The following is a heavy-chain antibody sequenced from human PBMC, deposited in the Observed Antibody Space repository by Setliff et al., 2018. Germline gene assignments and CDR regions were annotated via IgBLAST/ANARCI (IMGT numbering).Heavy chain of an antibody. J-gene: IGHJ6*03. D-gene: IGHD2-21*02. Sequence: RASVKVSCKASGGAFSNYGITWVRQAPGQGLEWMGGIIPIFGTTTYAQKFLGRVTITTGESSSTGYMELSSLRSEDTAVYFCARESVVVVTATNYYYYIDVWGEGTRSPSP. CDR1: GGAFSNYG. CDR3: ARESVVVVTATNYYYYIDV. V-gene: IGHV1-69*05. CDR2: IIPIFGTT.